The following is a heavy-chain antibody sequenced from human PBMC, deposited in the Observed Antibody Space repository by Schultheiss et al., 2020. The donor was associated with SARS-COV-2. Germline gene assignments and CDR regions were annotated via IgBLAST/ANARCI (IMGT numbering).Heavy chain of an antibody. CDR1: GGSISSSSYY. Sequence: SETLSLTCTVSGGSISSSSYYWSWIRQPPGKGLEWIGYIYYSGSTNYNPSLKSRVTISVDTSKNQFSLKLSSVTAADTAVYYCARCGGFEDCWYFDLWGRGTLVTVSS. D-gene: IGHD2-21*02. V-gene: IGHV4-61*05. J-gene: IGHJ2*01. CDR3: ARCGGFEDCWYFDL. CDR2: IYYSGST.